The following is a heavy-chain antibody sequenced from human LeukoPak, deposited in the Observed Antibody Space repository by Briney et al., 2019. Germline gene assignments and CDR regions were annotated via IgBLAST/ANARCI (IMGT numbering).Heavy chain of an antibody. CDR1: GFTFSSYG. CDR2: IRYDGSNK. J-gene: IGHJ4*02. CDR3: AKEVPALYYFDY. V-gene: IGHV3-30*02. D-gene: IGHD2-2*01. Sequence: GGSLRLSCAASGFTFSSYGMHWVRQAPGKGLEWVAFIRYDGSNKYYADSVKGRFTISRDNSKNTLYLQMNSLRAEDTAVYYCAKEVPALYYFDYWGQGTLVTVSS.